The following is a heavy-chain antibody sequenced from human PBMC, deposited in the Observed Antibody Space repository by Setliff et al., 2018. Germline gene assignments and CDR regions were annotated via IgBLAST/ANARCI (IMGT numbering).Heavy chain of an antibody. J-gene: IGHJ4*02. CDR1: GYTFISYG. CDR2: ISGYNGNT. Sequence: GASVKVSCKTSGYTFISYGLSWMRQAPGQGLEWMGWISGYNGNTEYAQNLQGRVTMTMDTSTSTAYMELRSLTSDDTAVSHCARSDGGSSGLDYWGQGTLVTVSS. CDR3: ARSDGGSSGLDY. D-gene: IGHD2-15*01. V-gene: IGHV1-18*01.